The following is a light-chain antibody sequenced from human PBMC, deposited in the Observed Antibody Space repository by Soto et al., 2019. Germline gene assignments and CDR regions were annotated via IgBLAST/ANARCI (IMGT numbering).Light chain of an antibody. V-gene: IGLV2-8*01. CDR2: EVN. CDR1: SSDVGGYNY. J-gene: IGLJ1*01. Sequence: QSALTQLPSSSGSTVHSVSITCTETSSDVGGYNYVSWYQQHPGKAPKLMIYEVNKRPSGVPDRFSGSKSGNTASLTVCGLQAEDEADYYCISYAGSNKVFGTGTKVTVL. CDR3: ISYAGSNKV.